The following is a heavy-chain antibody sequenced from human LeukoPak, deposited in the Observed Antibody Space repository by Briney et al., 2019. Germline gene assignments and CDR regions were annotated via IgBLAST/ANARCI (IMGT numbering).Heavy chain of an antibody. V-gene: IGHV3-74*01. D-gene: IGHD6-19*01. J-gene: IGHJ3*02. CDR1: GFTFSSYW. Sequence: PGGSLRLSCAASGFTFSSYWMHWVRQAPGKGLVWVSRINSDGSSTSYADSVKGQFTISRDNSKNTLYLQMNSLRAEDTAVYYCAKDQRSGWVPGAFDIWGQGTMVTVSS. CDR3: AKDQRSGWVPGAFDI. CDR2: INSDGSST.